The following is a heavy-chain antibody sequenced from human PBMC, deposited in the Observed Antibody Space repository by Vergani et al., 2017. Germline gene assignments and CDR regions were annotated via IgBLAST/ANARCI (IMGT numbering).Heavy chain of an antibody. CDR2: ISYDGSNK. CDR1: GFTFRSYA. V-gene: IGHV3-30-3*01. CDR3: ARERYNWSDVVDY. Sequence: QVQLVESGGGVVQPGRSLRLSCAASGFTFRSYAMHWVRQAPGKGLEWVAVISYDGSNKYYADSVKGRFTISRDNSKNTLYLQMNSLRAEDTAVYYCARERYNWSDVVDYWGQGTLVTVSS. D-gene: IGHD1-1*01. J-gene: IGHJ4*02.